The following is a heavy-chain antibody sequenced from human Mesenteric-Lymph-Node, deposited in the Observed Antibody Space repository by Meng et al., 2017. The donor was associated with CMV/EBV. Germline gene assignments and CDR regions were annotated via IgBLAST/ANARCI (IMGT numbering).Heavy chain of an antibody. CDR1: VGTFSSYA. Sequence: SVTVSCKSSVGTFSSYAISWVRQAPGQGLEWMGGIIPIFGTANYAQKFQGRVTITTDESTSTAYMELSSLRSEDTAVYYCARSGGSYGYNWFDPWGQGTLVTVSS. CDR2: IIPIFGTA. V-gene: IGHV1-69*05. D-gene: IGHD1-26*01. J-gene: IGHJ5*02. CDR3: ARSGGSYGYNWFDP.